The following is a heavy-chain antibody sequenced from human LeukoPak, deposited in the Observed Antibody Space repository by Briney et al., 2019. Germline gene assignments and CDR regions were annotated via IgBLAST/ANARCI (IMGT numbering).Heavy chain of an antibody. V-gene: IGHV4-39*01. J-gene: IGHJ4*02. CDR1: GGSISSSSYY. CDR3: ARQESSNWNYQFSDY. Sequence: PSETLSLTCTVSGGSISSSSYYWGWIRQPPGKGLEWIGSIYYSGSTYYNPSLKSRVTISVDTSKNQFSLKLSSVTAADTAVYYCARQESSNWNYQFSDYWGQGTLVTVSS. CDR2: IYYSGST. D-gene: IGHD1-7*01.